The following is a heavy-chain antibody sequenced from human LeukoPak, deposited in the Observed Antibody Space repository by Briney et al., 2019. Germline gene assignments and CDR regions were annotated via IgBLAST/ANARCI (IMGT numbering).Heavy chain of an antibody. Sequence: SETLSLTCTVSGGSISSSSYYWGWIRQPPGKGLEWIGSIYYSGSTYYNPSLKSRVTISVDTSKNQFSLKLSSVTAEDTAVYYCAKPSGGSGSNAYAFDIWGQGTMVTVSS. D-gene: IGHD3-10*01. V-gene: IGHV4-39*07. CDR2: IYYSGST. J-gene: IGHJ3*02. CDR1: GGSISSSSYY. CDR3: AKPSGGSGSNAYAFDI.